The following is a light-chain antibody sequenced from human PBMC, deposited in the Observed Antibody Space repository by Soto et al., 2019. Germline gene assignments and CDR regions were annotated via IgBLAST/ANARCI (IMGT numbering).Light chain of an antibody. CDR2: EVS. V-gene: IGLV2-8*01. CDR3: SSYAGSNNFV. Sequence: QSALTQPPSASGSPGQSVTISCTGTSSDIGAYIYVSWYQQHPGKAPKLMISEVSRRPSGVPERFSGSKSGNTASLTVSGLQADDEAHYYCSSYAGSNNFVFGTGTKVTVI. CDR1: SSDIGAYIY. J-gene: IGLJ1*01.